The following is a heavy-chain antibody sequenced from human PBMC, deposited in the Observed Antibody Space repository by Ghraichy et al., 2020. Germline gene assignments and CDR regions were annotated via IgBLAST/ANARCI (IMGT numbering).Heavy chain of an antibody. CDR3: AKDRWAMTTGGGYLES. D-gene: IGHD4-11*01. J-gene: IGHJ4*02. CDR1: GFIFDDYA. V-gene: IGHV3-9*01. CDR2: VSWNSLTK. Sequence: GGSLRLSCAASGFIFDDYALHWVRQAPGKALEWVSVVSWNSLTKGYADSVKGRFTISRDNAKNSLYLQMNSLRVEDTAFYYCAKDRWAMTTGGGYLESWGQGALVTVSS.